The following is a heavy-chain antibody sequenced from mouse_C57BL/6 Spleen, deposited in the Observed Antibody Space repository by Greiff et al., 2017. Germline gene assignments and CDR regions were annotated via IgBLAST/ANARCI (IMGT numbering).Heavy chain of an antibody. CDR2: INPGSGGT. CDR3: ARTGVGIYDGYYGGFAY. V-gene: IGHV1-54*01. D-gene: IGHD2-3*01. J-gene: IGHJ3*01. CDR1: GYAFTNYL. Sequence: VQLQESGAELVRPGTSVKVSCKASGYAFTNYLIEWVKQRPGQGLEWIGVINPGSGGTNYNEKFKGKATLTADKSSSTAYMQLSSLTSEDSAVYFCARTGVGIYDGYYGGFAYWGQGTLVTVSA.